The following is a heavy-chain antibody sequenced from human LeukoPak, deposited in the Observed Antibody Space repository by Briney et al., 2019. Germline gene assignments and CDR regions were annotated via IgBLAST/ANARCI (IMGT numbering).Heavy chain of an antibody. CDR1: GGSVTDYY. D-gene: IGHD3-10*01. CDR2: IYYTGT. Sequence: PSETLSLTCTVSGGSVTDYYWSWIRQSPGKGLEWIGYIYYTGTSYNPSLESRVTISADTSKNQFSLKLSSVTAADTAVYYCARDSGTTGEVKFDPWGQGTLVTVSS. J-gene: IGHJ5*02. V-gene: IGHV4-59*02. CDR3: ARDSGTTGEVKFDP.